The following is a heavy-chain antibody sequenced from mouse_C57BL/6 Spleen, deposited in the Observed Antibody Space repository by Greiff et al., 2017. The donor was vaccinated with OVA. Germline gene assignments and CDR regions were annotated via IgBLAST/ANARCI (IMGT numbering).Heavy chain of an antibody. J-gene: IGHJ2*01. CDR3: TRSRSFDY. CDR2: IDPETGGT. V-gene: IGHV1-15*01. Sequence: VQLKESGAELVRPGASVTLSCKASGYTFTDYEMHWVKQTPVHGLEWIGAIDPETGGTAYNQKFKGKAILTAAKSSSTAYMELRSLTSEDSAVYYCTRSRSFDYWGQGTTLTVSS. CDR1: GYTFTDYE.